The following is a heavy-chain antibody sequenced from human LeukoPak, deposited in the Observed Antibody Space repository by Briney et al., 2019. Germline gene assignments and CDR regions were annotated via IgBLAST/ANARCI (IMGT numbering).Heavy chain of an antibody. D-gene: IGHD3-16*01. CDR2: IKQDGSEK. Sequence: GGSLRLSCAASGFTFSSYWMSWVRQAPGKGLEWVANIKQDGSEKYYVDSVKGRFTISRDNAKNSLYLQMNSLRAEDTAVYYCARHLGLGVYYYMDVWGKGTTVTVSS. V-gene: IGHV3-7*01. CDR3: ARHLGLGVYYYMDV. CDR1: GFTFSSYW. J-gene: IGHJ6*03.